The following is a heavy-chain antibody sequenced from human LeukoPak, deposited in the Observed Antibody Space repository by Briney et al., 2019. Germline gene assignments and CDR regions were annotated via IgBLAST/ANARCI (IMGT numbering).Heavy chain of an antibody. V-gene: IGHV3-23*01. Sequence: GGSLRLSCAASGFTFSTYTMSWVRQAPGKGLEWVSSISGSGGNTYYADYVKGRFTTSRDNSKDTLYLQMNNLRAEDTAVYFCAKEGFDYWGQGILVTVSS. CDR2: ISGSGGNT. CDR1: GFTFSTYT. J-gene: IGHJ4*02. CDR3: AKEGFDY.